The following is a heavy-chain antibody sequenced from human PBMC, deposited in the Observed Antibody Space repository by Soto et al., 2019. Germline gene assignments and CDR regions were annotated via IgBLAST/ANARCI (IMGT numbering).Heavy chain of an antibody. CDR1: GGIFSSNT. D-gene: IGHD2-21*02. CDR2: IIPLLGTA. V-gene: IGHV1-69*06. J-gene: IGHJ4*02. CDR3: ASKAACGGDCYAFDS. Sequence: QVYLVQSGAEVKKPGSSVKISCKASGGIFSSNTINWVRQAAGQGLEWMGGIIPLLGTANYAEKFQGRVTITADKSTTTEYMELTSLRSEDTAVYYCASKAACGGDCYAFDSWGQGTLVTVSS.